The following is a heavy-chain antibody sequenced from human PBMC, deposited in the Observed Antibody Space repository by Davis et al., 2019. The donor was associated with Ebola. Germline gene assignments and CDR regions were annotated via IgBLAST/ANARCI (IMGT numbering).Heavy chain of an antibody. CDR3: AKLGCTSSSCYTGNFYYYYGMDV. CDR1: GFTFSSYS. D-gene: IGHD2-2*02. J-gene: IGHJ6*02. V-gene: IGHV3-48*01. Sequence: GESLKISCAASGFTFSSYSMNWVRQAPGKGLEWVSYISSSSSTIYYADSVKGRFTISRDNSKDTLYLQMNSLRVDDTAVYYCAKLGCTSSSCYTGNFYYYYGMDVWGQGTTVTVSS. CDR2: ISSSSSTI.